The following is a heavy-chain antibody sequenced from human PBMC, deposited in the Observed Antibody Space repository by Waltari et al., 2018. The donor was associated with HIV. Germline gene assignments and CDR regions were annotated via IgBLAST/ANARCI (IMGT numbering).Heavy chain of an antibody. CDR1: GGPISSRSYY. CDR3: VRDNTSGYLFDY. Sequence: QLQLQESGPGLVKPSETLSLTCPVSGGPISSRSYYWGWIRQPPGKGLEWIGSVYYSGGTYYNPSLWSRVTISIDTSKNHFSLRLSSVTAADTAVYFCVRDNTSGYLFDYWGQGTLVTVSS. J-gene: IGHJ4*02. V-gene: IGHV4-39*02. D-gene: IGHD3-22*01. CDR2: VYYSGGT.